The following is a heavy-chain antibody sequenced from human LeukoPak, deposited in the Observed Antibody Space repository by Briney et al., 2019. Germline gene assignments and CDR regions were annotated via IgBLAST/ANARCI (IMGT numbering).Heavy chain of an antibody. CDR3: ARVPVDGYSTSFDY. CDR2: INIDASVT. CDR1: GFSFTCYW. V-gene: IGHV3-74*01. D-gene: IGHD2/OR15-2a*01. Sequence: GGSLRLSCAASGFSFTCYWMHWVRQAPGKGLVWISRINIDASVTTYADSVKGRFTISRDNAKKTAYLQMNSLIAEDTAVYYCARVPVDGYSTSFDYWGQGGLVTVSS. J-gene: IGHJ4*02.